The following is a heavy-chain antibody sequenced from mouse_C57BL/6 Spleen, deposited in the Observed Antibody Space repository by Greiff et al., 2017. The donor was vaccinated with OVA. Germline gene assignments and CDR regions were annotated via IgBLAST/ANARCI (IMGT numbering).Heavy chain of an antibody. CDR3: TRRGNCAMDY. V-gene: IGHV1-15*01. CDR2: IDPDTGGT. Sequence: QVHVKQSGAELVRPGASVTLSCKASGYTFTDYEMHWVKQTPVHGLEWIGAIDPDTGGTAYNQKFKGKAILTADKSSSTAYMELRSLTSADSAVYYCTRRGNCAMDYWGQGTSVTVSS. CDR1: GYTFTDYE. J-gene: IGHJ4*01.